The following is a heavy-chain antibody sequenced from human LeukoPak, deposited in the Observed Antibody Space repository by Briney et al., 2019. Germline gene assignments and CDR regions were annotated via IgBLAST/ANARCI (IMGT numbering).Heavy chain of an antibody. V-gene: IGHV3-43*02. J-gene: IGHJ6*02. Sequence: GGSLRLSCAASGFTFDDYAMHWVRQAPGRGLEWVSLISGDGGSTYYADTVKGRFTISRDNSKNSLYLQMNSLRTEDTALYYCAKSRYYGSGSYSYGMDVWGQGTTVTVSS. CDR2: ISGDGGST. CDR1: GFTFDDYA. D-gene: IGHD3-10*01. CDR3: AKSRYYGSGSYSYGMDV.